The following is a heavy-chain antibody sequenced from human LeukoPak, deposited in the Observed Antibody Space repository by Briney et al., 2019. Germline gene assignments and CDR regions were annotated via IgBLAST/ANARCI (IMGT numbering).Heavy chain of an antibody. D-gene: IGHD4-17*01. CDR3: ARDVGDYHAFDI. J-gene: IGHJ3*02. V-gene: IGHV4-39*07. CDR2: IYYSGST. CDR1: GGSISSSSYY. Sequence: SETLSLTCTVSGGSISSSSYYWGWIRQPPGKGLEWIGSIYYSGSTYYNPSLKSRVTISVDTSKNQFSLKLSSVTAADTAVYYCARDVGDYHAFDIWGQGTMVTVSS.